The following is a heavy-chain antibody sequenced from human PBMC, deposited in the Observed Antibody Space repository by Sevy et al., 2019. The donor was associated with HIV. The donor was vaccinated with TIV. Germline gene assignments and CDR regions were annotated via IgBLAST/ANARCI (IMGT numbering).Heavy chain of an antibody. CDR1: DDSISNYY. CDR3: ARTSAYYYYGVDV. J-gene: IGHJ6*02. CDR2: FYYSGST. V-gene: IGHV4-59*01. D-gene: IGHD2-2*01. Sequence: SETLSLTCTVSDDSISNYYSSWIRQPPGKGLEWIGYFYYSGSTNYNPSLKSRVTISVDTSKNQISLKLSSVTAADTAVYYCARTSAYYYYGVDVWGQGTTVTVSS.